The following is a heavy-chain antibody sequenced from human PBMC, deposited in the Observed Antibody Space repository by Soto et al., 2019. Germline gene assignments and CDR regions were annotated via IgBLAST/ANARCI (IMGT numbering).Heavy chain of an antibody. CDR1: GFIFSDYA. D-gene: IGHD6-19*01. V-gene: IGHV3-64D*06. Sequence: PGGALRLSCSASGFIFSDYAMHWVRPTPGKGLEFVSAISNNGGSTNDAPSVWGRFTISRDNSKNTVYLEMSSLRVEDTAIYYCVKEPSRGGWYGFFLHWGQGTVVTVSS. J-gene: IGHJ1*01. CDR2: ISNNGGST. CDR3: VKEPSRGGWYGFFLH.